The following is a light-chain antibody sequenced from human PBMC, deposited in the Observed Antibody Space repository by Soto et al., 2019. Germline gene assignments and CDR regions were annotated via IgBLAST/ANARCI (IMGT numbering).Light chain of an antibody. CDR3: AAWDDSLNGYV. CDR2: SNN. V-gene: IGLV1-44*01. CDR1: SSNIGRNT. Sequence: QPVLTQPPSASGTPGQRVTISCSGSSSNIGRNTANWYRQLPGTAPKLLIYSNNLRPSGVPDRLSGSNSGTSASLAISGLQSEDEADYYCAAWDDSLNGYVFGTGTKLTVL. J-gene: IGLJ1*01.